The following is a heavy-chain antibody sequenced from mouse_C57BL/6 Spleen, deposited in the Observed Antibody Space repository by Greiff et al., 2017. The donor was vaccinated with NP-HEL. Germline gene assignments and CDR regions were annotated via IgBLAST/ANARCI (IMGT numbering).Heavy chain of an antibody. CDR2: IRSKSNNYAT. CDR1: GFSFNTYA. J-gene: IGHJ4*01. V-gene: IGHV10-1*01. Sequence: EVQLVESGGGLVQPKGSLKLSCAASGFSFNTYAMNWVRQDPGKGLEWVARIRSKSNNYATYYADSVKDRFTISRDDSESMLYLQMNNLKTEDTAMYYWVRHEFDGYGAMDYWGQGTSVTVSS. D-gene: IGHD2-3*01. CDR3: VRHEFDGYGAMDY.